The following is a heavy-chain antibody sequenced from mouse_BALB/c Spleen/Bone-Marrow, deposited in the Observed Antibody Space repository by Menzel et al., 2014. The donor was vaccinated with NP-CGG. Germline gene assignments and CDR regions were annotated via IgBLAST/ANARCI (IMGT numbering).Heavy chain of an antibody. V-gene: IGHV2-9*02. J-gene: IGHJ2*01. CDR2: IWAGGST. D-gene: IGHD2-3*01. CDR1: GFSLTSYG. Sequence: VQLQQSGPGLVAPSQSLSITCTVSGFSLTSYGVHWVRQPPGKDLEWLGVIWAGGSTNYNSALMSRLSISKDNSESQVFLKMNSLQTDDTAIYYCARDRGYYKDVGDYWGQGTTLTVSS. CDR3: ARDRGYYKDVGDY.